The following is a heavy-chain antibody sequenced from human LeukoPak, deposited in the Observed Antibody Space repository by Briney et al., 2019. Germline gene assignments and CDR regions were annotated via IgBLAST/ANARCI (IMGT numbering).Heavy chain of an antibody. Sequence: GGSLRLSCSASGFSFGQYRMSWVRQGPGKGLDWVASINPGGSTTRYVDSVRGRFTISRDNAQNTLYLQMNRLRAEDTGIYYCARLFGGVTTYDYWGQGTQVTVSS. D-gene: IGHD3-10*02. CDR3: ARLFGGVTTYDY. CDR1: GFSFGQYR. CDR2: INPGGSTT. J-gene: IGHJ4*02. V-gene: IGHV3-7*01.